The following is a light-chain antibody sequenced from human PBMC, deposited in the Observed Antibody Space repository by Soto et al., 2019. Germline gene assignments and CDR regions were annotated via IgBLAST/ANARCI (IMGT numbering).Light chain of an antibody. CDR1: QSVSSNY. J-gene: IGKJ4*01. Sequence: EIVLTQSPGTLSLSPGEGATLSCRASQSVSSNYFAWYQQKAGQAPRLLIYGTSRRATGIPDRFSGSGSGTDFTLTITRLEPEDFAMYFYQQHSGSSLTFGGGSRVEFK. V-gene: IGKV3-20*01. CDR3: QQHSGSSLT. CDR2: GTS.